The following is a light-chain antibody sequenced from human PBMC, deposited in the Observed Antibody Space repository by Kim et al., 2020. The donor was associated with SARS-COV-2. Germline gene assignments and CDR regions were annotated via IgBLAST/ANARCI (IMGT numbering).Light chain of an antibody. J-gene: IGLJ2*01. CDR1: SHRSNY. Sequence: ALGQTAKITCQSDSHRSNYATWYQQKPGQAPVLVSYGRNRRPTGIPDRFSGSSSGSTASLTITGAQAGDEADYFCSFRDNSRNLVLFGGGTQLTVL. V-gene: IGLV3-19*01. CDR2: GRN. CDR3: SFRDNSRNLVL.